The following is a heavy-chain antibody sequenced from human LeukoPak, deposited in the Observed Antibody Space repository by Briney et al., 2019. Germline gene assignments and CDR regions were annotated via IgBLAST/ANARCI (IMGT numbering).Heavy chain of an antibody. CDR2: IYPGDSDT. D-gene: IGHD5-18*01. CDR1: GYRFTSYW. J-gene: IGHJ4*02. Sequence: GESLEISCKGSGYRFTSYWIGWVRQMPGKGLEWMGIIYPGDSDTRYSPSFQGQVTISADKSINTAYLQWSSLKASDTAIYYCARRGEAMDPFDYWGQGTLVTVSS. CDR3: ARRGEAMDPFDY. V-gene: IGHV5-51*01.